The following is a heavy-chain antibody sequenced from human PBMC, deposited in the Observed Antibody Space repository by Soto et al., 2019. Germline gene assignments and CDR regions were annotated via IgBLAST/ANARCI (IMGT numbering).Heavy chain of an antibody. CDR1: GGSVTSGSYY. V-gene: IGHV4-61*03. CDR2: IYYRGST. J-gene: IGHJ4*02. Sequence: SETLSLTCTVSGGSVTSGSYYWRWIPQPPGKGLEGIGYIYYRGSTIYNPSLKSRLTISVDTSKNHFSLMLTSATAEDTAVYYCARLDPRRVFDYWGQGSLVTVSS. CDR3: ARLDPRRVFDY.